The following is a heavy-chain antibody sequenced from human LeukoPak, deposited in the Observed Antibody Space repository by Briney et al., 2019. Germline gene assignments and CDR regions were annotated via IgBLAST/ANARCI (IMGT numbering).Heavy chain of an antibody. CDR2: IKQDGSEK. J-gene: IGHJ4*02. V-gene: IGHV3-7*01. D-gene: IGHD6-19*01. Sequence: GGSLRLSCAAFGFSFSSYGMFWVRQAPGKGLEWVANIKQDGSEKYYVDSVKGRFTISRDNTKNSLYLQMNSLRVEDTAVYYCAGGSGWLIDYWGQGTLVTVSS. CDR3: AGGSGWLIDY. CDR1: GFSFSSYG.